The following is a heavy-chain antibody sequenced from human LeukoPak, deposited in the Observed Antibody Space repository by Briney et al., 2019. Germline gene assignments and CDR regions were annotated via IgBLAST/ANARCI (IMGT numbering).Heavy chain of an antibody. J-gene: IGHJ4*02. D-gene: IGHD5-18*01. CDR3: ARDGGYSYGYIPFDY. CDR1: GYTFTGYY. V-gene: IGHV1-2*02. CDR2: INPNSGGT. Sequence: ASVKVSCTASGYTFTGYYMHWVRQAPGQGLEWMGWINPNSGGTNYAQKFQGRVTMTRDTSISTANKELSRLTSDDTALYYCARDGGYSYGYIPFDYWGQGTLVTVSS.